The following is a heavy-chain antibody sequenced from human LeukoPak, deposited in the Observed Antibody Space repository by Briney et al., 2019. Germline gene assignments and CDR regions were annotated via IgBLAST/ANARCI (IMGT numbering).Heavy chain of an antibody. D-gene: IGHD6-6*01. V-gene: IGHV4-4*07. CDR3: ARCQHSSSLPTYYYYYMDV. CDR2: FYARGNT. Sequence: PSETLSLTCNVSGGSISNYYWNWIRQPAGKGLEWIGRFYARGNTNYNPSLKSRVTISVDTSKNQFSLKLSSVTAADTAVYYCARCQHSSSLPTYYYYYMDVWGKGTTVTVSS. CDR1: GGSISNYY. J-gene: IGHJ6*03.